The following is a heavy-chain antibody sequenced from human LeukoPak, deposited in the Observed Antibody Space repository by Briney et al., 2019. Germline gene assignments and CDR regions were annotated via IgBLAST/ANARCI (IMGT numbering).Heavy chain of an antibody. CDR2: INPNSGGT. D-gene: IGHD2-15*01. Sequence: GASVKVSCKASGYTFTGYYMHWVRQAPGQGLEWMGWINPNSGGTNYAQKFQGRVTMTRDTSISTAYMELSRLRSDDTAVYYCARTLGYCSGGSCYYWFDPWGQGTLVTVSS. CDR3: ARTLGYCSGGSCYYWFDP. J-gene: IGHJ5*02. V-gene: IGHV1-2*02. CDR1: GYTFTGYY.